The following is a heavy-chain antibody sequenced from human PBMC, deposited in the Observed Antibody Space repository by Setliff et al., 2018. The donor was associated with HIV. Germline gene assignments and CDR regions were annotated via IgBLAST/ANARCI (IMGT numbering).Heavy chain of an antibody. CDR1: GGSISSYY. CDR2: IFSSGST. D-gene: IGHD6-13*01. J-gene: IGHJ6*02. V-gene: IGHV4-4*07. Sequence: SETLSLTCTVSGGSISSYYWSWIRQPAGKGLEWIGRIFSSGSTSYNSSLKSRVTMSADTSNNQYSLTVTSVTATDTAVYYCARDIHSSPWYGVGGMDVWGQGTTVTVSS. CDR3: ARDIHSSPWYGVGGMDV.